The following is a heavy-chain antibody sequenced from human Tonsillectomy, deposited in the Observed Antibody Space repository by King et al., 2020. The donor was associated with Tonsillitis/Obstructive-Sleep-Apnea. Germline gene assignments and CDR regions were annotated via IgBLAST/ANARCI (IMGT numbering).Heavy chain of an antibody. CDR3: AREYSNYGLDYFDY. CDR2: INPNSGGT. J-gene: IGHJ4*02. V-gene: IGHV1-2*02. Sequence: QLVQSGAEVKKPGASVKVSCKASGYTFTGYYIHWVRQAPGQGLEWMGWINPNSGGTNYAQKFQGRVTMTRDTSNSTAYMELSRLRSDDTAVYYCAREYSNYGLDYFDYWGQGTLVTVSS. D-gene: IGHD4-11*01. CDR1: GYTFTGYY.